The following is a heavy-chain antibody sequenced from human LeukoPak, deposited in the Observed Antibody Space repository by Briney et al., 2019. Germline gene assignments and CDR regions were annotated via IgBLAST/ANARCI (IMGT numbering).Heavy chain of an antibody. CDR3: ARYYYDSSGYPGDAFDI. CDR1: GGSFSGYY. J-gene: IGHJ3*02. Sequence: SETLSLTCAVYGGSFSGYYWSWIRQPPGKGLEWIGEINHSGSTNYNPSLKSRVTISVDTSKNQFSLKLSSVTAADTAVYYCARYYYDSSGYPGDAFDIWGQETMVTVSS. D-gene: IGHD3-22*01. CDR2: INHSGST. V-gene: IGHV4-34*01.